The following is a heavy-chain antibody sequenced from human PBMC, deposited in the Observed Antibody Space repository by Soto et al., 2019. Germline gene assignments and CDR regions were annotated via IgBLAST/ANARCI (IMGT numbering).Heavy chain of an antibody. J-gene: IGHJ4*02. CDR2: IYHSGST. D-gene: IGHD3-22*01. V-gene: IGHV4-4*02. CDR1: GGSISSSNW. Sequence: SETLSLTCAVSGGSISSSNWWSWVRQPPGKGLEWIGEIYHSGSTNYNPSLKSRVTISVDKSKNQFSLKPSSVTAADTAVYYCARFPTSYYYDSSGYIGYFDYWGQGTLVTVSS. CDR3: ARFPTSYYYDSSGYIGYFDY.